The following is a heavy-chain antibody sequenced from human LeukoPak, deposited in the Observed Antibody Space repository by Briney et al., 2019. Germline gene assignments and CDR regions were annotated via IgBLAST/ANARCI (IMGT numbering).Heavy chain of an antibody. CDR3: ARESGSWSPWYYYYMDV. D-gene: IGHD6-13*01. Sequence: GGSLRLSCAASGFTFSSYSMNWVRQAPGKGLEWVSSISSSSSYIYYADSVKGRFTISRDNAKNSLYLQMNSLRAEDTAVYYCARESGSWSPWYYYYMDVWGKGTTVTVSS. V-gene: IGHV3-21*01. J-gene: IGHJ6*03. CDR2: ISSSSSYI. CDR1: GFTFSSYS.